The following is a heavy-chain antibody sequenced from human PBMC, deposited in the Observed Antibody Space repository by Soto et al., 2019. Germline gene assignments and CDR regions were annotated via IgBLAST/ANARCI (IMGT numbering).Heavy chain of an antibody. CDR3: ARHPDPDSWFDP. CDR2: IIPIFGTA. J-gene: IGHJ5*02. D-gene: IGHD3-22*01. Sequence: QVQLVQSGAEVKKPGSSVKVSCKASGGTFSSYAISWVRQAPGQGLEWMGGIIPIFGTANYAQKFQGRVTIPAAESTSTAYMELSSLRSDDTAVYYCARHPDPDSWFDPWGQGTLVTVSS. CDR1: GGTFSSYA. V-gene: IGHV1-69*12.